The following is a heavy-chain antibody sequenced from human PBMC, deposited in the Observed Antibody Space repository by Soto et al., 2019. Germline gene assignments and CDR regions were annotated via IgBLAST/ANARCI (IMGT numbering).Heavy chain of an antibody. V-gene: IGHV1-69*12. CDR1: GGTFSSYA. D-gene: IGHD6-13*01. Sequence: QVQLVQSGAEVKKPGSSVKVSCKASGGTFSSYAISWVRQAPGQGLEWMGGIIPIFGTANYAQKFQGRVTITADESTSTAYMELSSLRSEDTAVYYCARDPPNPYCISTSCSGIAAAGTLDDYYYGMDVWGQGTTVTVSS. CDR3: ARDPPNPYCISTSCSGIAAAGTLDDYYYGMDV. CDR2: IIPIFGTA. J-gene: IGHJ6*02.